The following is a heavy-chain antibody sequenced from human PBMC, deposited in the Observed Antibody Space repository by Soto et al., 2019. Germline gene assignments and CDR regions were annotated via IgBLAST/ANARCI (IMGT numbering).Heavy chain of an antibody. CDR3: ARGTVVTPNWFDP. J-gene: IGHJ5*02. V-gene: IGHV3-21*01. Sequence: EVQLVESGGGLVKPGGSLRLSCAASGFTFSSYSMNWVRQAPGKGLEWVSSISSSSSYIYYADSVKGRFTISRDNAKNSLYLQMNSLRAEDTAVYYCARGTVVTPNWFDPWGQGTLVTVSS. CDR2: ISSSSSYI. D-gene: IGHD2-21*02. CDR1: GFTFSSYS.